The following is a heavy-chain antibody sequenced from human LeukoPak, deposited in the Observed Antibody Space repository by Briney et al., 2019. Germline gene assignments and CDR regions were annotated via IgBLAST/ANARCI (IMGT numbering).Heavy chain of an antibody. CDR3: ARQGPIIAARPDFDY. CDR1: GYSFTSYW. Sequence: GESLKISCKGSGYSFTSYWIGWVRQMPGKGLEWMGIIYPGDSDTRYSPSFQGQVTISADKSISTAYLQWSSLKASDTAMYYCARQGPIIAARPDFDYWGQGTLVTVSS. V-gene: IGHV5-51*01. D-gene: IGHD6-6*01. CDR2: IYPGDSDT. J-gene: IGHJ4*02.